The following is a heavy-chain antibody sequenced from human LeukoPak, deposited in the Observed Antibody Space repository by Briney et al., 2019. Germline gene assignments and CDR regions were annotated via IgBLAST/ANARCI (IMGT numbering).Heavy chain of an antibody. CDR1: GYTFNTYG. CDR2: IGTYNANT. J-gene: IGHJ6*02. Sequence: ASVKVSCKASGYTFNTYGITWVRQAPGQGLEWMGWIGTYNANTNYAQKLQGRVTMTTDTSTSTAYMELRSLRSDDTAVYYCARDRGTTVVPIYNYGMDVWGQGTTVTVSS. D-gene: IGHD4-23*01. V-gene: IGHV1-18*01. CDR3: ARDRGTTVVPIYNYGMDV.